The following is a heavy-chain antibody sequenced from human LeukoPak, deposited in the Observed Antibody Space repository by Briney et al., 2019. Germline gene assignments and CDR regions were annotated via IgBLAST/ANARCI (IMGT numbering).Heavy chain of an antibody. CDR2: ISSGSTYI. Sequence: PGGSLRLSCAASGFTFSSYSMNWVRQAPGKGPEWVSSISSGSTYIYYADSVKGRFTISRDSAKNSLYLQMNSLTAEDTAVYYCARAGGITLVRGVIPGDYYYYYMDVWGKGTTVTISS. V-gene: IGHV3-21*01. CDR1: GFTFSSYS. CDR3: ARAGGITLVRGVIPGDYYYYYMDV. J-gene: IGHJ6*03. D-gene: IGHD3-10*01.